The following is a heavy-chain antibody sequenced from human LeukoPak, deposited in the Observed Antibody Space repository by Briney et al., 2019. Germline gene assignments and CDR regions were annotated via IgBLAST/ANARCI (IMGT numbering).Heavy chain of an antibody. CDR2: IYWDDDK. CDR3: AQRSSKLAGPRFAF. D-gene: IGHD6-19*01. CDR1: GLSVDTNGLA. J-gene: IGHJ4*02. Sequence: SGPTLLKPTQTLTLTCTVSGLSVDTNGLAVGWIRQPPGKALEWLSLIYWDDDKRYSPSLKSRLTITKDTSRNQVVLTMTNMDPADTGTYYCAQRSSKLAGPRFAFWGQGTLVTVSS. V-gene: IGHV2-5*02.